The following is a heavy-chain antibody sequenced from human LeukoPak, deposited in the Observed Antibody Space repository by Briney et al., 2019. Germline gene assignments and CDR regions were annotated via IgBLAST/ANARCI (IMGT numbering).Heavy chain of an antibody. J-gene: IGHJ4*02. V-gene: IGHV4-38-2*01. CDR2: IYHSGIT. Sequence: SETLSLICAVSGCSISSGYYWGWVRQPPGKGLEWIGSIYHSGITYYNPSLKSRVAMSVDTSKKQFSLKLSSVTAADTAVYFCARAPMQFWAFDYWSQGTLVTVSS. D-gene: IGHD6-19*01. CDR1: GCSISSGYY. CDR3: ARAPMQFWAFDY.